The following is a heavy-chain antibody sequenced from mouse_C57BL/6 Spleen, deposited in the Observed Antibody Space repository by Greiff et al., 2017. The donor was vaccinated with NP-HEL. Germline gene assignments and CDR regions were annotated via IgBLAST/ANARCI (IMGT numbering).Heavy chain of an antibody. CDR2: IDPSDSET. J-gene: IGHJ4*01. V-gene: IGHV1-52*01. CDR3: ARSLSPHYAMDY. D-gene: IGHD6-2*01. CDR1: GYTFTSYW. Sequence: QVQLQQPGAELVRPGSSVKLSCKASGYTFTSYWMHWVKQRPIQGLEWIGNIDPSDSETHYNQKFKDKATLTVDKSSSTAYMQLSSLTSEDSAVYYCARSLSPHYAMDYWGQGTSVTVSS.